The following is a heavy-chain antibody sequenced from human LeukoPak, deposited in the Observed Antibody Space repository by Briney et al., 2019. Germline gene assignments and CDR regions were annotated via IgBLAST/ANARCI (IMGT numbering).Heavy chain of an antibody. J-gene: IGHJ3*02. D-gene: IGHD5-18*01. CDR3: ARYYSYGSNDAFDI. CDR1: GGSISSSSYY. Sequence: SETLSLTCTVSGGSISSSSYYWGWIRQPPGKGLEWIGSIYYSGSTYYNPSLKSRVTISVDTSKNQFSLKLSSVTAADTAVYYCARYYSYGSNDAFDIWGQGTMVTVSS. V-gene: IGHV4-39*01. CDR2: IYYSGST.